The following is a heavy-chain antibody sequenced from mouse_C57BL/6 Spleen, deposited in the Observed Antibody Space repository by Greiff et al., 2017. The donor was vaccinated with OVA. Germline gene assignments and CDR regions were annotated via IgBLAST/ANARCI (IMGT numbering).Heavy chain of an antibody. V-gene: IGHV1-82*01. CDR3: ARGTDYFDY. D-gene: IGHD3-3*01. Sequence: QVQLQQSGPELVKPGASVKISCKASGYAFSSSWMHWVKQRPGKGLEWIGRLYPGDGNTNSNEKFKGKATLTADNSSSTAYMQLSSLTSCDSAVYFCARGTDYFDYWGQGTTLTVSA. J-gene: IGHJ2*01. CDR1: GYAFSSSW. CDR2: LYPGDGNT.